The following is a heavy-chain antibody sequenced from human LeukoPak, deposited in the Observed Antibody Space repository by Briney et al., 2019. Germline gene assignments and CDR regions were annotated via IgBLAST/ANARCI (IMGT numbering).Heavy chain of an antibody. D-gene: IGHD3/OR15-3a*01. CDR3: ARQTGSGLFILP. CDR1: GVSISSSNW. Sequence: SGTLSLTCAVSGVSISSSNWWSWVCQPPGKGLEWIGEIHHSGSTNYNPSLKSQVSISIDTSKNQFSLRLTSVTAADTAVYYCARQTGSGLFILPGGQGTLVTVSS. J-gene: IGHJ4*02. CDR2: IHHSGST. V-gene: IGHV4-4*02.